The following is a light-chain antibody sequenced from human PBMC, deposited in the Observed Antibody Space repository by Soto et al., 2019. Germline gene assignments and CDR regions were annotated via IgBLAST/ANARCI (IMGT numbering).Light chain of an antibody. J-gene: IGKJ5*01. Sequence: EIVLTQSPGTLSLSPGERATLSCRASQSVTGTYLAWYQQKLGQAPRLLIYGASVRATGIPDRFSGSGSGTDFTLTVSRLEPEDCAVYYCQQYGSSSSITFGQGTRLEIK. CDR2: GAS. CDR3: QQYGSSSSIT. CDR1: QSVTGTY. V-gene: IGKV3-20*01.